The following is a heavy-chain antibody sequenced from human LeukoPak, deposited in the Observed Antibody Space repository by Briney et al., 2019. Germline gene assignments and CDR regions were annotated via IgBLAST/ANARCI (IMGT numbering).Heavy chain of an antibody. J-gene: IGHJ5*01. CDR3: TTDRGVAHLPLFDS. CDR1: GFTFSSYG. Sequence: PGGSLRLSCAASGFTFSSYGMHWVRQAPGMGLEWVAVIWSDGSNKYYADSVKGRFTISRDNSKNTLYLQMNSLKIDDTAVYYCTTDRGVAHLPLFDSWGQGTLVTVSS. D-gene: IGHD3-10*01. V-gene: IGHV3-33*01. CDR2: IWSDGSNK.